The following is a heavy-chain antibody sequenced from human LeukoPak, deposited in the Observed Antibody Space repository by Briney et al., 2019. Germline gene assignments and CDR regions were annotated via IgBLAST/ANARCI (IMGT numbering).Heavy chain of an antibody. Sequence: GGSLRLSCAASGFTFGSYSMNWVRQAPGKGLEWVSSISSSSSYIYYTDSVKGRFTISTHNAKNPTYLQMNSRRAEDTAVYYCGRRCTSCYAFDIWGQGTMVTVSS. CDR1: GFTFGSYS. V-gene: IGHV3-21*01. CDR3: GRRCTSCYAFDI. J-gene: IGHJ3*02. CDR2: ISSSSSYI. D-gene: IGHD2-2*01.